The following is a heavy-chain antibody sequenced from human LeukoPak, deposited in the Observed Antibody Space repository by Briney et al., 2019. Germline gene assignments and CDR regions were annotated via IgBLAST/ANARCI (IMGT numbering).Heavy chain of an antibody. CDR1: GGSISSYY. Sequence: SETLSLTCTVSGGSISSYYWSWTRQPPGKGLEWIGYIYYSGSTNHNPSLKSRVTISVDTSKNQFSLKLSSVTAADTAVYYCAKQPPGYSYGSPYYYGMDVWGQGTTVTVSS. V-gene: IGHV4-59*08. D-gene: IGHD5-18*01. CDR2: IYYSGST. J-gene: IGHJ6*02. CDR3: AKQPPGYSYGSPYYYGMDV.